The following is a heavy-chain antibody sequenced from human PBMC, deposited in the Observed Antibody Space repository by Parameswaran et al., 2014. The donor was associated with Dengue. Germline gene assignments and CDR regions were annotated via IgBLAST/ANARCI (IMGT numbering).Heavy chain of an antibody. V-gene: IGHV3-23*01. J-gene: IGHJ5*02. CDR3: AKDPFMVRGVKPFDP. CDR2: ISGSGGST. Sequence: RWIRQPPGKGLEWVSAISGSGGSTYYADSVKGRFTISRDNSKNTLYLQMNSLRAEDTAVYYCAKDPFMVRGVKPFDPWGQGTLVTVSS. D-gene: IGHD3-10*01.